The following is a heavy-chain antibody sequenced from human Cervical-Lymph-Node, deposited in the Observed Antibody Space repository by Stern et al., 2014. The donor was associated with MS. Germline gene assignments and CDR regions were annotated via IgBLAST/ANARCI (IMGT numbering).Heavy chain of an antibody. CDR2: INPNSGGT. Sequence: QVQLVQSGAEVKKPGASVTVSCNPSESTLTAHYIHWLRQAPGQGLEWMGWINPNSGGTNYAQKFQGRVTMTRDTSINTVYLDLSSLTSDDTAVYYCARGPSDYDYWSGYYRYFDLWGRGSLVTVSS. J-gene: IGHJ2*01. V-gene: IGHV1-2*02. CDR3: ARGPSDYDYWSGYYRYFDL. D-gene: IGHD3-3*01. CDR1: ESTLTAHY.